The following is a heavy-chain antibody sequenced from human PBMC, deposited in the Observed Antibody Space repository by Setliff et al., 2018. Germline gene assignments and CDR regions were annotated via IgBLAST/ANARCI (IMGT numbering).Heavy chain of an antibody. J-gene: IGHJ4*02. CDR1: GGTFSSYA. CDR2: IIPILGIA. D-gene: IGHD2-15*01. Sequence: VASVKVSCKASGGTFSSYAISWVRQAPGQGLAWMGGIIPILGIANYAQKFQGRVTITADESTSTAYMELSSLRSEDTAVYYCAREKATGYCSGGSCYDPYYFDYWGQGTLGTVSS. V-gene: IGHV1-69*10. CDR3: AREKATGYCSGGSCYDPYYFDY.